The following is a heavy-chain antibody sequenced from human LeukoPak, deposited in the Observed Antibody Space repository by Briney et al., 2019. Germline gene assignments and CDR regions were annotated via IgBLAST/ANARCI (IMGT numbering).Heavy chain of an antibody. D-gene: IGHD3-22*01. J-gene: IGHJ4*02. CDR1: GFTFSTYW. CDR3: TRPYYYDSSGYPDY. Sequence: SGGSLRLSCAASGFTFSTYWMGWIRQPPGKGLEWIGSIYYSGSTYYNPSLKSRVTISVDTSKNQFSLKLSSVTAADTAVYYCTRPYYYDSSGYPDYWGQGTLVTVSS. V-gene: IGHV4-39*01. CDR2: IYYSGST.